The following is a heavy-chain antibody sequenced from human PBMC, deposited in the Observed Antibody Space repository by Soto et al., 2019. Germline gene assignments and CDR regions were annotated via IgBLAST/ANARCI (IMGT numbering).Heavy chain of an antibody. J-gene: IGHJ3*02. CDR3: ARAGEDITIFGVVICPNAFDI. CDR1: GFTFSDYY. D-gene: IGHD3-3*01. Sequence: GGSLRLSCAASGFTFSDYYMSWIRQAPGKGLEWVSYISSSGSTIYYADSVKGRFTISRDNAKNSLYLQMNSLRAEETAVYYCARAGEDITIFGVVICPNAFDIWGQGTMVTVSS. CDR2: ISSSGSTI. V-gene: IGHV3-11*01.